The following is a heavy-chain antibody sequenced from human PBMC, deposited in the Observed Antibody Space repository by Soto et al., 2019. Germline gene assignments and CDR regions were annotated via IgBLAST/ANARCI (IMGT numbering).Heavy chain of an antibody. V-gene: IGHV3-33*01. CDR3: AREGGSSGWYGADWYFDL. CDR1: GFTFSSYG. Sequence: QVQLVESGGGVVQPGRSLRLSCAASGFTFSSYGMHWVRQAPGKGLEWVAVIWYDGSNKYYADSVKGRFTISRDNSKNTLYLQMNSLSAEDTAVYYCAREGGSSGWYGADWYFDLWGRGTLVTVSS. J-gene: IGHJ2*01. CDR2: IWYDGSNK. D-gene: IGHD6-19*01.